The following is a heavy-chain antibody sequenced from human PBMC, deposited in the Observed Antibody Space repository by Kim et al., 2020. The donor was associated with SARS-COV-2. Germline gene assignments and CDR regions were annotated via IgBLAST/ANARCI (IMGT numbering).Heavy chain of an antibody. CDR3: ARVLGGYDLGASYYYYGMDV. D-gene: IGHD5-12*01. J-gene: IGHJ6*02. CDR1: GGSISSGGYY. Sequence: SETLSLTCTVSGGSISSGGYYWSWIRQHPGKGLEWIGYIYYSGSTYYNPSLKSRVTISVDTSKNQFSLKLSSVTAADTAVYYCARVLGGYDLGASYYYYGMDVWGQGTTVTVSS. CDR2: IYYSGST. V-gene: IGHV4-31*03.